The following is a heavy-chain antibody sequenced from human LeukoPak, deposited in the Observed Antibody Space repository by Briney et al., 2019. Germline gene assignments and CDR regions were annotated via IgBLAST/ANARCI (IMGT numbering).Heavy chain of an antibody. Sequence: PGGSLRLSCAASGFTDSSSGIHWVRQAPGKGXDXLAFIQYDGRNKYYADSVKGRFTMSRDNSKNTLTMFLQMNSLRVEDTAVYYCAKGGDYALDYWGQGTLVTVSS. V-gene: IGHV3-30*02. D-gene: IGHD4-17*01. J-gene: IGHJ4*02. CDR2: IQYDGRNK. CDR3: AKGGDYALDY. CDR1: GFTDSSSG.